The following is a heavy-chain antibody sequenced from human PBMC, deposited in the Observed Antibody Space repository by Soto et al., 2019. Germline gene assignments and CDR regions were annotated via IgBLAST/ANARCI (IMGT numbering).Heavy chain of an antibody. CDR3: AKGGHLSFFDY. Sequence: EVQLSDSGGGLVQPGGSLRLSCEASGLKFSHYAMTWVRQAPGRGPEWVSTVSGIGDETFYADSVRGRFTISRDNSKDTAYLVMNSLRVEDTGVYYCAKGGHLSFFDYWGQGTLVTVSS. CDR1: GLKFSHYA. J-gene: IGHJ4*02. CDR2: VSGIGDET. V-gene: IGHV3-23*01.